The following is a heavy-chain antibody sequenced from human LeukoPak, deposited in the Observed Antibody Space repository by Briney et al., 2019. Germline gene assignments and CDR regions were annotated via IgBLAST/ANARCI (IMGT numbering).Heavy chain of an antibody. V-gene: IGHV1-2*02. D-gene: IGHD2/OR15-2a*01. CDR3: ARDNDYFNWFDP. CDR1: GYTFTGYY. Sequence: ASVKVSCKASGYTFTGYYMHWVRQAPGQGLEWMGWINPNSGGTNYAQKFQGRVTMTRDTSISTAYMELSRLRSDDTAVYYCARDNDYFNWFDPWGQGTLVTVSS. J-gene: IGHJ5*02. CDR2: INPNSGGT.